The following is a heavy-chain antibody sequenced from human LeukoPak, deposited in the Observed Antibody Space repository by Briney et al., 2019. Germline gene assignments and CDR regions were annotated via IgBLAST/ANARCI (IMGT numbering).Heavy chain of an antibody. D-gene: IGHD5-24*01. CDR2: ISYDGSNK. CDR1: GFAFSSYA. CDR3: AKDRMGLFDY. J-gene: IGHJ4*02. V-gene: IGHV3-30*18. Sequence: GRSLRLSCAASGFAFSSYAIHWVRQAPGKGLDWVAVISYDGSNKYYADSVKGRFTISRDNSKNTLYLQMNSLRAEDTAVYYCAKDRMGLFDYWGQGTLVTVSS.